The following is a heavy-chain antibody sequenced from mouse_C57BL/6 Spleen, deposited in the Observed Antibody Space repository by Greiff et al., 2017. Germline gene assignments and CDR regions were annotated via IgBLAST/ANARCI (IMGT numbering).Heavy chain of an antibody. Sequence: QVHVKQSGAELVKPGASVKLSCKASGYTFTEYTIHWVKQRSGQGLEWIGWFYPGSGSIKYNEKFKDKDTLTADKSSSTVYMELSRLTSEDSAVYFCARHEEAHPPDYYAMDYWGQGTSVTVSS. CDR2: FYPGSGSI. J-gene: IGHJ4*01. CDR3: ARHEEAHPPDYYAMDY. V-gene: IGHV1-62-2*01. CDR1: GYTFTEYT.